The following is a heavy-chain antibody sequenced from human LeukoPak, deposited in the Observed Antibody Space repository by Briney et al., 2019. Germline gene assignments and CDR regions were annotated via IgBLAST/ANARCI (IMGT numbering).Heavy chain of an antibody. CDR1: GGSISSGGYY. V-gene: IGHV4-30-2*01. D-gene: IGHD1-1*01. CDR2: IYHSGST. Sequence: SQTLSLTCTVSGGSISSGGYYWSWIRQPPGKGLEWIGYIYHSGSTYYNPSLKSRVTISVDRSKNQFSLKLSSVTAADTAVYYCARVLEELVNYFDCWGQGTLVTVSS. J-gene: IGHJ4*02. CDR3: ARVLEELVNYFDC.